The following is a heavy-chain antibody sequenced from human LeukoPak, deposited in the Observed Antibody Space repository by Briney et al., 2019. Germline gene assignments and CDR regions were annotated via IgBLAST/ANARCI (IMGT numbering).Heavy chain of an antibody. CDR3: ARAQIDEMAGDY. CDR2: IIPILGIA. J-gene: IGHJ4*02. V-gene: IGHV1-69*04. CDR1: GGTFSSYA. D-gene: IGHD5-24*01. Sequence: SVKVSFKASGGTFSSYAISWVRQAPGQGLEWMGRIIPILGIANYAQKFQGRVTITADKSTSTAYMELSSLRSEDTAVYYCARAQIDEMAGDYWGQGTLVTVSS.